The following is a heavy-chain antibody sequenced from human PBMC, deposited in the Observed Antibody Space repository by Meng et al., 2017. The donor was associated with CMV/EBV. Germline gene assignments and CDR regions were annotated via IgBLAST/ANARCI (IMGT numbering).Heavy chain of an antibody. V-gene: IGHV1-8*03. CDR1: GYTFTSYD. J-gene: IGHJ5*02. D-gene: IGHD3-3*01. CDR2: MNPNSGNT. Sequence: ASVKVSCKASGYTFTSYDINWVRQATGRGLEWMGWMNPNSGNTGYAQKFQGRVTITRNTSISTAYMELSSLRSEDTAVYYCARGSYYDFWSGPRRFDPWGQGTLVTVSS. CDR3: ARGSYYDFWSGPRRFDP.